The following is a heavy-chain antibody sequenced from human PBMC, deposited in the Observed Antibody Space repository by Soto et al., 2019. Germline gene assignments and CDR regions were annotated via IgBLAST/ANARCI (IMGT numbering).Heavy chain of an antibody. CDR2: INHSGST. J-gene: IGHJ5*02. V-gene: IGHV4-34*01. CDR1: GGSFSGYY. CDR3: ARLPNWGSRDWFDP. Sequence: QVQLQQWGAGLLKPSETLSLTCAVYGGSFSGYYWSWIRQPPGKGLEWIGEINHSGSTNYNPSLKSRVTISVDTSKNQFSLKLSSVTAADTAVYYYARLPNWGSRDWFDPWGQGTLVTVSS. D-gene: IGHD7-27*01.